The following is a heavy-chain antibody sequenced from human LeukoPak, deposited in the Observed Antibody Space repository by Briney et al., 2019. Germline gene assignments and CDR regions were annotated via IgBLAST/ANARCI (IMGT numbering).Heavy chain of an antibody. J-gene: IGHJ4*02. CDR2: ISGSGDNT. Sequence: PGGSLRLSCAASGFTFSSHGMSWVRQAPGKGLEWVSTISGSGDNTYYADSVKGRFTISRDNSKNTLYLQMNSLRAEDTAVYYCAREYYESLGGGSFDYWGQGTLVTVSS. CDR3: AREYYESLGGGSFDY. D-gene: IGHD3-22*01. CDR1: GFTFSSHG. V-gene: IGHV3-23*01.